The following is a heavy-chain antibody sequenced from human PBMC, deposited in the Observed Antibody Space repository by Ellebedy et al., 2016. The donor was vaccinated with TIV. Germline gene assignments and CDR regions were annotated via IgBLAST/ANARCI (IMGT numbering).Heavy chain of an antibody. V-gene: IGHV3-21*01. J-gene: IGHJ4*02. D-gene: IGHD3-10*01. Sequence: GGSLRLSXAASGFTFSSYSMNWVRQAPGKGLEWVSSISSSSSYIYYADSVKGRFTISRDNAKNSLYLQMNSLRAEDTAVYYCARRELEGVLLWFGEYDYWGQGTLVTVSS. CDR2: ISSSSSYI. CDR1: GFTFSSYS. CDR3: ARRELEGVLLWFGEYDY.